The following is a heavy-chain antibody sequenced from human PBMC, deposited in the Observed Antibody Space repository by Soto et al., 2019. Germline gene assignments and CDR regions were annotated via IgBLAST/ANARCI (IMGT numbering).Heavy chain of an antibody. Sequence: EVQLLESGGGLVQPGGSLRLSCAASGFTFSSYAMSWVRQAPGKGLDWVSGISSSGGSTYYTDSVKGRITISRDNSKKMLYLQMNRLSAEDTAMYYCVQRVDVATGEYFQHWGQGTLVTVSS. J-gene: IGHJ1*01. CDR3: VQRVDVATGEYFQH. V-gene: IGHV3-23*01. CDR1: GFTFSSYA. D-gene: IGHD2-15*01. CDR2: ISSSGGST.